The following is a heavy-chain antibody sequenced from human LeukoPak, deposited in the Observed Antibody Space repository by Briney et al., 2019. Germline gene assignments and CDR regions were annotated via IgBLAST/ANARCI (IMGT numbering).Heavy chain of an antibody. CDR3: ARDPGAQIYAGTLANDY. CDR1: GYTFTGYY. D-gene: IGHD6-13*01. CDR2: INPNSGVT. V-gene: IGHV1-2*02. J-gene: IGHJ4*02. Sequence: ASVTVSCRVSGYTFTGYYMHWMRQAPGQRFEWMGWINPNSGVTNYAQKFQGRVTMTRDTSISTAYMELRRLRSDDTAVYYCARDPGAQIYAGTLANDYWGQGTLVTVSS.